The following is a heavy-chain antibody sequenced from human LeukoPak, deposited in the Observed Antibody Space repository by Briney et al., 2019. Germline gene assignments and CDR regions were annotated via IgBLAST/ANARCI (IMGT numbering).Heavy chain of an antibody. J-gene: IGHJ6*02. CDR3: ARQYSSGWYNYYGMDV. CDR2: ISSSSSYT. D-gene: IGHD6-19*01. Sequence: PGGSLRLSCAASGFTFSNFWMTWIRQAPGKGLEWVSYISSSSSYTKYGDSVKGRFTISRDNAKNSLYLQVNSLRAEDTAVYYCARQYSSGWYNYYGMDVWGQGTTVTVSS. CDR1: GFTFSNFW. V-gene: IGHV3-11*06.